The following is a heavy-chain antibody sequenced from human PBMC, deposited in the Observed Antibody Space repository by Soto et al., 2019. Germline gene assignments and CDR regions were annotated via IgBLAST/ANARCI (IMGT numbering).Heavy chain of an antibody. CDR1: GFTFSSYG. J-gene: IGHJ6*03. CDR3: ARPTTPYYYYYMDV. CDR2: IWYDGSNK. Sequence: GGSLRLSCAASGFTFSSYGMHWVRQAPGKGLEWVAVIWYDGSNKYYADYVKGRFTISRDNSKNTLYLQMNSLRAEDTAVYYCARPTTPYYYYYMDVWGKGTTVTVS. D-gene: IGHD4-4*01. V-gene: IGHV3-33*01.